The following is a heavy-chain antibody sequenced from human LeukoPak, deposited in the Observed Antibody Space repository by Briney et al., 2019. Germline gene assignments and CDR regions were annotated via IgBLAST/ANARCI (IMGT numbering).Heavy chain of an antibody. Sequence: ASVKVSCKASGYTFTGYYMHWVRQPPGQGLEWMGWINPNSGGTNYAQKFQGRVTMTRDTSISTAYMELSRLRSDDTAVYYCARDLGRSYSSNWDWFDPWGQGTLVTVSS. V-gene: IGHV1-2*02. CDR1: GYTFTGYY. D-gene: IGHD6-13*01. J-gene: IGHJ5*02. CDR3: ARDLGRSYSSNWDWFDP. CDR2: INPNSGGT.